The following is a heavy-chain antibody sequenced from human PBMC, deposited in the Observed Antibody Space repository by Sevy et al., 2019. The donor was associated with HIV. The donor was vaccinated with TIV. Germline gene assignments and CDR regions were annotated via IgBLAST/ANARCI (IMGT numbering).Heavy chain of an antibody. CDR2: MSPGDSDP. CDR1: AYTFTTHW. V-gene: IGHV5-51*01. D-gene: IGHD6-19*01. CDR3: ARLDSYSIGWSPRYYFDY. Sequence: GEALKISCKGSAYTFTTHWIGWVRQMPGKGLEWMGIMSPGDSDPRYSPSFQGQVTMSVDKSVSTAYLQWHSLETSDTAIYYCARLDSYSIGWSPRYYFDYWGQETLVTVSS. J-gene: IGHJ4*02.